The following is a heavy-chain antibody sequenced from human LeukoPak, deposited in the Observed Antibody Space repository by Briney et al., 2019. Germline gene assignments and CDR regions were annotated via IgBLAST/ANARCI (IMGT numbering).Heavy chain of an antibody. D-gene: IGHD4-17*01. CDR2: ISSSSSTI. V-gene: IGHV3-48*01. Sequence: GGSLRLSCAASGFTFSSYSMNWVRQAPGKGLEWVSYISSSSSTICYADSVKGRFTISRDNAKNSLYLQMNSLRAEDTAVYYCARAHPGDYGDFQFDYWGQGTLVTVSS. CDR1: GFTFSSYS. J-gene: IGHJ4*02. CDR3: ARAHPGDYGDFQFDY.